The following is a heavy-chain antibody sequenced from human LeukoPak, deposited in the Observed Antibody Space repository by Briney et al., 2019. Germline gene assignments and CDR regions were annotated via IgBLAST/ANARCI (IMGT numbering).Heavy chain of an antibody. CDR2: ISSSSSYI. V-gene: IGHV3-21*01. CDR3: ARGASGSYYTLFDY. J-gene: IGHJ4*02. CDR1: GFTFSSYG. Sequence: PGGTLRLSCAASGFTFSSYGMSWVRQAPGKGLEWVSSISSSSSYIYYADSVKGRFTISRDNAKNSLYLQMNSLRAEDTAVYYCARGASGSYYTLFDYWGQGTLVTVSS. D-gene: IGHD1-26*01.